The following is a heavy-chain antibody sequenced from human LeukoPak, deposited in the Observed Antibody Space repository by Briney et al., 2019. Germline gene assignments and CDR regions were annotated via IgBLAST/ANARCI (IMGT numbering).Heavy chain of an antibody. CDR1: GFTFSSNY. V-gene: IGHV3-53*01. CDR2: IYSGGST. Sequence: GGSLRLSCAASGFTFSSNYMSWVRQAPGKGLEWVSVIYSGGSTYYADSVKGRFTISRDNSKNTLYLQMNSLRAEDTAVYYCARDSYGSGSYTGRTDYWGQGTLVTVSS. J-gene: IGHJ4*02. CDR3: ARDSYGSGSYTGRTDY. D-gene: IGHD3-10*01.